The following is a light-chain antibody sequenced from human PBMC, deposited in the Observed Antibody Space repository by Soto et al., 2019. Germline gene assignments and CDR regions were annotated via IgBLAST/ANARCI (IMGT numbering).Light chain of an antibody. CDR1: QSVSSSY. Sequence: EIVLTQSPGTLSLSPGERATLSCRASQSVSSSYLAWYQQKPGQAPRLLIYGVSSRATGIPDRFSGSGSGTDFTLTISRLEPEDFAVYYCQQYDSSPLTFGGGTQVEIK. J-gene: IGKJ4*01. CDR3: QQYDSSPLT. V-gene: IGKV3-20*01. CDR2: GVS.